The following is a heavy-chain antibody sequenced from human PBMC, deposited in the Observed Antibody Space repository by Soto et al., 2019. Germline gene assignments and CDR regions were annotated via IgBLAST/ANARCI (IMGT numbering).Heavy chain of an antibody. J-gene: IGHJ5*02. CDR1: GFTFSHYG. CDR2: VTATGDTT. Sequence: GGSLRLSCAASGFTFSHYGMSWVRQAPGKGLEWVSLVTATGDTTYYADSVKGRFSISRDESKTYLQMNSLRAEDTALYFCAKLGRNTGYDYHWGPGTLVTVSS. V-gene: IGHV3-23*01. CDR3: AKLGRNTGYDYH. D-gene: IGHD5-12*01.